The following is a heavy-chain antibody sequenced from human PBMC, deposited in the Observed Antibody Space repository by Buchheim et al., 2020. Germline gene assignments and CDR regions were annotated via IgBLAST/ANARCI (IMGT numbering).Heavy chain of an antibody. V-gene: IGHV3-74*01. CDR3: TRDSPQGNFDC. Sequence: EVQLVESGGGLAQPGGSLRLSCAASGFTFTSHWMHWVRQAPEKGLVWISYINPDGSSTSYADSVKGRFTISRDNAKNTLYLQMTSLRAEDTAVYYCTRDSPQGNFDCWGQGTL. D-gene: IGHD3-10*01. CDR1: GFTFTSHW. J-gene: IGHJ4*02. CDR2: INPDGSST.